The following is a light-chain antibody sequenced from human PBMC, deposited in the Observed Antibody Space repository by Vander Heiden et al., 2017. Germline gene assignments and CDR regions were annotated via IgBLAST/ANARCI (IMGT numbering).Light chain of an antibody. J-gene: IGKJ2*01. CDR1: QSLLHSNGYNY. V-gene: IGKV2-28*01. CDR3: RQSLQTPYT. Sequence: DLVMTQSPLSLPVTPGEPASISCRSSQSLLHSNGYNYLDWYLQKPGQSPQLLIYLGSNRASGVPDRFSGSGSGTDFTLKISRVDAEDVGVYYCRQSLQTPYTFGQWTRLEIK. CDR2: LGS.